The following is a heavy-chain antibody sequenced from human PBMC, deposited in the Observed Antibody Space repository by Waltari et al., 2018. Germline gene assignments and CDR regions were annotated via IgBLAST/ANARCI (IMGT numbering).Heavy chain of an antibody. CDR3: ARQTLGYCTSAACRRLEK. D-gene: IGHD2-2*03. CDR2: IYHDGTT. Sequence: QVQLQESGPGLVRPSETLSLTCEFSGYFINTGFFWGWIRQPPGKGPEWIGNIYHDGTTYYNPSLKHRLMISLDTSKNQISLRLNFVDAADTAVYYCARQTLGYCTSAACRRLEKWGQGILVTVSS. CDR1: GYFINTGFF. J-gene: IGHJ1*01. V-gene: IGHV4-38-2*01.